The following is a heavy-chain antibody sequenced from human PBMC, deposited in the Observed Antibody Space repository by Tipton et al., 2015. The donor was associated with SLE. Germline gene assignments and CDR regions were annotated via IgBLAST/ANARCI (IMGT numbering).Heavy chain of an antibody. CDR1: GGSISSGSYY. V-gene: IGHV4-61*02. Sequence: TLSLTCTVSGGSISSGSYYWTWVRQPAGKRLEWIGRMYTSGSTTYNPSLQSRVTISVDTSKNQFSLKLNSVTAADTAVYYCARGQGGYCTSTSCYYYYGMDVWGQGTTVTVSS. J-gene: IGHJ6*02. CDR3: ARGQGGYCTSTSCYYYYGMDV. CDR2: MYTSGST. D-gene: IGHD2-2*01.